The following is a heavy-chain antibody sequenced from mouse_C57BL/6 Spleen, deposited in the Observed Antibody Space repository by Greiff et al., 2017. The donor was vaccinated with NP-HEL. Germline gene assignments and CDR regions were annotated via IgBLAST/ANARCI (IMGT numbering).Heavy chain of an antibody. CDR3: ARGDDYDAGYAMDY. V-gene: IGHV5-16*01. CDR1: GFTFSDYY. CDR2: INYDGSST. D-gene: IGHD2-4*01. J-gene: IGHJ4*01. Sequence: EVMLVESAGGLVQPGSSMKLSCTASGFTFSDYYMAWVRQVPEKGLEWVANINYDGSSTYYLDSLKSRFIISRDNAKNILYLQMSSLKSEDTATYYWARGDDYDAGYAMDYWGQGTSVTVSS.